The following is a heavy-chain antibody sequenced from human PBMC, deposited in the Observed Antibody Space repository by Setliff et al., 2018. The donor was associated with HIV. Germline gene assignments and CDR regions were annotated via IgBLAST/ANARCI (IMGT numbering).Heavy chain of an antibody. CDR2: MNAKSGST. CDR3: ARDQQWLVPDAFDI. D-gene: IGHD6-19*01. J-gene: IGHJ3*02. CDR1: GYTFSDYY. V-gene: IGHV1-46*01. Sequence: ASVKVSCKSSGYTFSDYYMHWVRQAPGQGLEWMGIMNAKSGSTHYARKFQGRVTITRDTSANTAYMELSSLRSEDTAVYYCARDQQWLVPDAFDIWGQGTMVTVSS.